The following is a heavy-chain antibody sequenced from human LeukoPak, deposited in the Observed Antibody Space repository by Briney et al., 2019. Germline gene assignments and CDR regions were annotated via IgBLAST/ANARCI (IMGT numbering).Heavy chain of an antibody. V-gene: IGHV1-18*01. Sequence: ASVKVSCKASGYTFTSYSISWVRQAPGQVLEWMGWISAYNGHTNYAQRLQGRVTMTTDTSTRTSYMELRSLRSDDTAVYYCARSEWYFDYWGQGTLVTVSS. CDR3: ARSEWYFDY. J-gene: IGHJ4*02. CDR1: GYTFTSYS. D-gene: IGHD3-3*01. CDR2: ISAYNGHT.